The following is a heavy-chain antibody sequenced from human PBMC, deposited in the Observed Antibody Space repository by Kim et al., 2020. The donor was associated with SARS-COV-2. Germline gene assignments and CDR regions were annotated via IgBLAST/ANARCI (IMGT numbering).Heavy chain of an antibody. D-gene: IGHD6-13*01. CDR1: GGSISGGGYY. CDR2: IYYSGST. V-gene: IGHV4-31*03. Sequence: SETLSLTCTVSGGSISGGGYYWSWIRQHQGKGLEWIGYIYYSGSTYYTPSLKSRVTISVATTKNPFSLKLGTVTAADTAVYYCARVLAAAGNWFDPWGQRTLRTASS. CDR3: ARVLAAAGNWFDP. J-gene: IGHJ5*02.